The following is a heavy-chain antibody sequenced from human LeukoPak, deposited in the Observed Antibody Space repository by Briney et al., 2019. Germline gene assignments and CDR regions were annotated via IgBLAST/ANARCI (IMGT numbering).Heavy chain of an antibody. D-gene: IGHD3-3*01. CDR3: AKSREWLLSYYFDY. Sequence: AMRWVRXAPGKGLEWVSAISGSGGSTYYADSVKGRFTISRDNSKNTLYLQMNSLRAEDTAVYYCAKSREWLLSYYFDYWGQGTLVTVSS. J-gene: IGHJ4*02. CDR2: ISGSGGST. CDR1: A. V-gene: IGHV3-23*01.